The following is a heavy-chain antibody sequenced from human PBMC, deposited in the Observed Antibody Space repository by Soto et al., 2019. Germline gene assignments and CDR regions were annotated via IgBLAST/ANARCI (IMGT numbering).Heavy chain of an antibody. CDR3: AFDYGSGSPGAFDI. CDR2: IIPILGIA. CDR1: GGTFSSYT. J-gene: IGHJ3*02. Sequence: GASVKVSCKASGGTFSSYTISWVRQAPGQGLEWMGRIIPILGIANYAQKFQGRVTITADKSTSTAYMELSSLRSEDTAVYYCAFDYGSGSPGAFDIWGQGTMVTVSS. V-gene: IGHV1-69*02. D-gene: IGHD3-10*01.